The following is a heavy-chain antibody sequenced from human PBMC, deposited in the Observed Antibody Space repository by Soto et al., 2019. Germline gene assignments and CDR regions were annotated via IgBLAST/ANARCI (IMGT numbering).Heavy chain of an antibody. CDR2: IYYSGST. V-gene: IGHV4-30-4*01. Sequence: SETLSLTCSVSGGSISSGDYYWSWIRQPPGKGLEWIGYIYYSGSTYYNPSLKSRVTISVDTSKNQFSLKLSSVTAADTAVYYCARERPDGARLDPWGQGTLVT. J-gene: IGHJ5*02. CDR3: ARERPDGARLDP. D-gene: IGHD6-6*01. CDR1: GGSISSGDYY.